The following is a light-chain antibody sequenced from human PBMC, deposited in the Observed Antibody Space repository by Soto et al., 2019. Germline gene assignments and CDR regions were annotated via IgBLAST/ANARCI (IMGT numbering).Light chain of an antibody. V-gene: IGKV3-20*01. Sequence: EIVLTQSPGTVSLSPGERATLSCRASQSVSSTFLAWYQQKPGQAPRLLIYGASTRAAGIPERFSGSGSGTDFTLTISRLEPEDFAVYYCQQYGNSKYIFGQGTKVEIK. CDR1: QSVSSTF. CDR2: GAS. CDR3: QQYGNSKYI. J-gene: IGKJ2*01.